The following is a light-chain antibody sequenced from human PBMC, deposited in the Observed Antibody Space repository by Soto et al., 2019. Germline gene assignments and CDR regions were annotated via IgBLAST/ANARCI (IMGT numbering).Light chain of an antibody. J-gene: IGLJ2*01. CDR2: DVS. Sequence: QSVLTQPASVSGSPGQSITISCTGTSSDVGGYNYVSWYQQHPGKAPKLMIFDVSHRPSGVSNRFSGSKSGNTASLTISGLQAEDEADYYCSSYTSGSTVVFGGGTKVTVL. V-gene: IGLV2-14*03. CDR3: SSYTSGSTVV. CDR1: SSDVGGYNY.